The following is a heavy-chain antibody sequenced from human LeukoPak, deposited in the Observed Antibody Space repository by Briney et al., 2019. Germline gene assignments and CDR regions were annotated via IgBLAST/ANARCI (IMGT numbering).Heavy chain of an antibody. CDR1: GGSIRRYY. Sequence: PLGTPFLTCPVPGGSIRRYYSSRIRQPAREGMEWIGRIYTSGSTNYNPSLKSRVTMSVDTSKNQFSLKLSSVTAADTAVYYCARFIPGGAFDIWGQGTMVTVSS. D-gene: IGHD1-14*01. V-gene: IGHV4-59*10. CDR2: IYTSGST. CDR3: ARFIPGGAFDI. J-gene: IGHJ3*02.